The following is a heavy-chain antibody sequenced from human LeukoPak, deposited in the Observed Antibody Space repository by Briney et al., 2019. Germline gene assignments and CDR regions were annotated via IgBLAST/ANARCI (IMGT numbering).Heavy chain of an antibody. D-gene: IGHD3-10*01. J-gene: IGHJ4*02. Sequence: GRPLRLSCAASGFNFKTYPMHWVRQAPGRGLEWVGLISFDGSDKSYADSVEGRFTISRDNSKNTLYLQMNSLTSEDTAVYYCARVLGFGSSPAYWGQGTLVSVSS. CDR1: GFNFKTYP. V-gene: IGHV3-30*04. CDR2: ISFDGSDK. CDR3: ARVLGFGSSPAY.